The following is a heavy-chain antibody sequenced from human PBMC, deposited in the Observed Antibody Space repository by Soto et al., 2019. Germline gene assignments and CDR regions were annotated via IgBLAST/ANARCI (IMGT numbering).Heavy chain of an antibody. D-gene: IGHD2-15*01. J-gene: IGHJ4*02. CDR3: AKDRGGIPFDS. CDR1: GFTFSSYG. CDR2: ISYDGSNK. Sequence: QVQLVESGGGVVQPGRSLRLSCAASGFTFSSYGMHWVRQAPGKGLEWVAVISYDGSNKYYADSVKGRFTISRDNSKNTLYLQMNSLRAEDTAVYYCAKDRGGIPFDSWGQGTLVTVSS. V-gene: IGHV3-30*18.